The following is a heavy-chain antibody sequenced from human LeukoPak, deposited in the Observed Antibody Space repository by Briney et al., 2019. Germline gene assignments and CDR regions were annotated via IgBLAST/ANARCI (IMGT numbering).Heavy chain of an antibody. CDR3: ARNQTSYDSWSGSRTGSHQAFDV. V-gene: IGHV4-59*02. D-gene: IGHD3-3*01. Sequence: SETLSLTCTVSGGSVSSYYWSWIRQPPGKGLEWIVYIYSPGTTNYNPSLKSRVSFSVDTSKNQFSLNLNSVTAADTAIYYCARNQTSYDSWSGSRTGSHQAFDVWGQGRLVTVSS. CDR1: GGSVSSYY. J-gene: IGHJ3*01. CDR2: IYSPGTT.